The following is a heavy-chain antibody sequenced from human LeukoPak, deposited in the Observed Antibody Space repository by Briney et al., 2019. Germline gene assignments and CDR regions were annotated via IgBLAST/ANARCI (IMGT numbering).Heavy chain of an antibody. J-gene: IGHJ3*02. CDR3: AKDRDSGSFRGAFDI. CDR2: ISYIGSNK. V-gene: IGHV3-30*18. CDR1: GFTFSSYG. Sequence: GGSLRLSCAASGFTFSSYGMHWVRQAPGKGLEWVALISYIGSNKYYADSVKGRFTISRDNSKNTLYLQMNSLRTEDTAVYYCAKDRDSGSFRGAFDIWGQGTMVTVSS. D-gene: IGHD1-26*01.